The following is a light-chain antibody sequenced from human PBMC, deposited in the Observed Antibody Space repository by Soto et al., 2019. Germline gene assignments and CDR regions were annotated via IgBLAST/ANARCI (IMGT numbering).Light chain of an antibody. J-gene: IGLJ2*01. CDR1: SSDVGSYNR. Sequence: QSALTQPPSVSGSPGQSVTISCTGTSSDVGSYNRVSWYQQPPGTAPKLMIYEVSNRPSGVPDRFSGSKSGNTASLTISGLQAEDEADYYCSSYTSSSPLFGGGTKLTVL. V-gene: IGLV2-18*02. CDR2: EVS. CDR3: SSYTSSSPL.